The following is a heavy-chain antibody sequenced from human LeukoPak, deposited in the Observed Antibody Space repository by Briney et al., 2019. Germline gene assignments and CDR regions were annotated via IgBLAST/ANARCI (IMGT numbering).Heavy chain of an antibody. CDR2: IYPGDSDT. J-gene: IGHJ4*02. CDR3: ARQSAGDEDY. Sequence: GESLKISCKGSGFTFTTYWISWVRQMPGKGLEWMGIIYPGDSDTRYSPSFQGQVTISPDKSISTAYLQWDSLKTSDTAMYYCARQSAGDEDYWGQGTLVTVSS. V-gene: IGHV5-51*01. D-gene: IGHD7-27*01. CDR1: GFTFTTYW.